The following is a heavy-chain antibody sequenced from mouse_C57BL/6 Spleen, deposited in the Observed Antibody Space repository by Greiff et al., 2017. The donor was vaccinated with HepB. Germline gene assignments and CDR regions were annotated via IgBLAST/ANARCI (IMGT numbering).Heavy chain of an antibody. CDR2: IYPGDGDT. D-gene: IGHD1-1*01. CDR3: ARDYYGSSYWDFDV. Sequence: VQLQQSGPELVKPGASVKISCKASGYAFSSSWMNWVKQRPGKGLEWIGRIYPGDGDTNYNGKFKGKATLTADKSSSTAYMQLSSLTSEDSAVYFCARDYYGSSYWDFDVGGTGTTVTVSS. J-gene: IGHJ1*03. CDR1: GYAFSSSW. V-gene: IGHV1-82*01.